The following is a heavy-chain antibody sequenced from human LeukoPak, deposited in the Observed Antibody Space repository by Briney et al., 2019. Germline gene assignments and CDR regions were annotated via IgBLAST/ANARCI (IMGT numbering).Heavy chain of an antibody. V-gene: IGHV1-2*04. CDR3: ARDVREGYYYYGMDV. D-gene: IGHD1-26*01. J-gene: IGHJ6*02. CDR1: GYAFTGYY. CDR2: INPNSGGT. Sequence: SVKVSCKASGYAFTGYYMHWVRQAPGQGLEWMGWINPNSGGTNYAQKFQGWVTMTRDTSISTAYMELSRLRSDDTAVYYCARDVREGYYYYGMDVWGQGTTVTVSS.